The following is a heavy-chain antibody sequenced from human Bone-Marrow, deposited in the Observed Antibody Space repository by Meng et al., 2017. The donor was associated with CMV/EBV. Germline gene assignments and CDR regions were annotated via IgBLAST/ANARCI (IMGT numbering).Heavy chain of an antibody. D-gene: IGHD3-10*01. J-gene: IGHJ4*02. CDR3: ARVRRGSGSYFGFDY. CDR1: GSVSSGSYY. CDR2: IYYSGST. V-gene: IGHV4-61*01. Sequence: GSVSSGSYYCSWIRQPPRKGLEWIGYIYYSGSTNYNPSLKSRVTISVDTSKNQFSLKLSSVTAADTAVYYCARVRRGSGSYFGFDYWGQGTLVTVSS.